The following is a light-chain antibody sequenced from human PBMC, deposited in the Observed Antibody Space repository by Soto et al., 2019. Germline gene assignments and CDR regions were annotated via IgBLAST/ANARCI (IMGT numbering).Light chain of an antibody. CDR3: QQYDNWPPFT. J-gene: IGKJ3*01. CDR2: GAS. CDR1: QSVTSN. Sequence: EIVMTQSPATLSVSPGERATLSCRASQSVTSNVAWYQQKPGLPPRLVIYGASTRATGIPARFSGSGSGTEFTLTISSLQSEDFAVYYCQQYDNWPPFTFGPGTKVDIK. V-gene: IGKV3-15*01.